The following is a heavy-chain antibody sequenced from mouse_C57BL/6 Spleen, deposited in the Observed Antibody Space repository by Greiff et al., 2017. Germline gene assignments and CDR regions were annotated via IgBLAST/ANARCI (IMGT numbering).Heavy chain of an antibody. CDR3: ARSGYYGSSPFAY. D-gene: IGHD1-1*01. Sequence: EVQVVESGPELVKPGASVKISCKASGYSFTGYYMNWVKQSPEKSLEWIGEINPSTGGTTYNQKFKAKAILTVDKSSSTAYMQLKSLTSEDSAVYYCARSGYYGSSPFAYWGQGTLVTVSA. CDR1: GYSFTGYY. V-gene: IGHV1-42*01. CDR2: INPSTGGT. J-gene: IGHJ3*01.